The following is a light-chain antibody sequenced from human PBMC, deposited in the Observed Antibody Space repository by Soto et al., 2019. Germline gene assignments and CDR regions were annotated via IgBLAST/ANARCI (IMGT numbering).Light chain of an antibody. CDR2: ATS. CDR1: QSVGNN. J-gene: IGKJ4*01. CDR3: QQYGDWPLT. Sequence: EIVVTQSPATLSVSPGERATLSCRASQSVGNNFAWYQQKPGQAPRLLIFATSTRATGVPARFSGSGSGTEFTLTISSLPSEDFAVYSCQQYGDWPLTFGGGAKVEIE. V-gene: IGKV3-15*01.